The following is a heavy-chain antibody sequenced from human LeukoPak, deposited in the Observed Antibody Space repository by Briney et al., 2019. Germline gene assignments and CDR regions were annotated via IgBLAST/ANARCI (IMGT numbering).Heavy chain of an antibody. D-gene: IGHD4-11*01. Sequence: GSSVKVSCKASGGTFSSYAISWVRQAPGQGLEWMGRIIPIFGTANYAQKFQGRVTITTDESTSTAYMELSNLRAEDTAVYYCAKDPSGLQGYYFDYWGQGTLVTVSS. CDR1: GGTFSSYA. CDR3: AKDPSGLQGYYFDY. V-gene: IGHV1-69*05. J-gene: IGHJ4*02. CDR2: IIPIFGTA.